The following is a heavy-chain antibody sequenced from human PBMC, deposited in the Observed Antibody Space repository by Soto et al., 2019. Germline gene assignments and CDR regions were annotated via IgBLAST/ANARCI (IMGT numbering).Heavy chain of an antibody. CDR2: IYYSGST. D-gene: IGHD3-10*01. CDR1: GGSISSYY. Sequence: SETLSLTCTVSGGSISSYYWSWIRQPPGKGLEWIGYIYYSGSTNYNPSLKSRVTISVDTSKNQFSLKLSSVTAADTALYYWARNGDYYGSGSYPRLFDPWGQGTLVTVSS. J-gene: IGHJ5*02. CDR3: ARNGDYYGSGSYPRLFDP. V-gene: IGHV4-59*01.